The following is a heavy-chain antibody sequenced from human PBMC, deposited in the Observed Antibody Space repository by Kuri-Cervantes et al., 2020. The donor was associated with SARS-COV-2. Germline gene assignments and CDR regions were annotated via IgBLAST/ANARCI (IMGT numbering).Heavy chain of an antibody. J-gene: IGHJ5*02. CDR1: GDSFSSNA. Sequence: PVKVSCKAFGDSFSSNAISWVRQAPGQGLEWMGGIIPIFGTANYAQKFQGRVTITADESTSTAYMELSSLRFEDTAVYYCARDLPGATGRGFDPWGQGTLVTVSS. D-gene: IGHD1-26*01. CDR3: ARDLPGATGRGFDP. V-gene: IGHV1-69*13. CDR2: IIPIFGTA.